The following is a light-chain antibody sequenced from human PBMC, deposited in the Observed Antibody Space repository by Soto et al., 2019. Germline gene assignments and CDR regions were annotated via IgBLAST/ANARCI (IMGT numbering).Light chain of an antibody. V-gene: IGKV3-11*01. CDR1: QSVSSH. Sequence: EIVMTRFPATLSLSPGERATVSCRASQSVSSHLAWYQQKRGQAPRLLIYDASSRASGIPARFSGSGSGTDFTLTISSLEPEDFAVYYCQQGGNWPLTFGQGTRLEIK. CDR3: QQGGNWPLT. CDR2: DAS. J-gene: IGKJ5*01.